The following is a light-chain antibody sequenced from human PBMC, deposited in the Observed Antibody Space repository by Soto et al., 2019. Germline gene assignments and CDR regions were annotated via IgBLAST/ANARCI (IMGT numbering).Light chain of an antibody. Sequence: IVITQCPGCLAGSRGERDTINWKSRQSFLYIANNKNYLAWYQQKPGQPPKLLIYWAPTRESGVPDRFSGSGSGTDFTITISSLQAVDVAVFYCQKNYSTHLTVGGGTKVDI. CDR3: QKNYSTHLT. J-gene: IGKJ4*01. CDR1: QSFLYIANNKNY. CDR2: WAP. V-gene: IGKV4-1*01.